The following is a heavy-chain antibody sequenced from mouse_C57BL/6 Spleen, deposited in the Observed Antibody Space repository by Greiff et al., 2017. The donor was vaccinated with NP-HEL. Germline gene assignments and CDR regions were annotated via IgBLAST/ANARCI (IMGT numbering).Heavy chain of an antibody. CDR3: ATQGLAQATSYFDD. J-gene: IGHJ2*01. D-gene: IGHD3-2*02. CDR2: IDPSDSYT. Sequence: QVQLQQPGAELVMPGASVKLSCKASGYTFTSYWMHWVKQRPGQGLEWIGEIDPSDSYTTYNQKFKGKSTLTVDKSSSTAYMQRSSLTSEDSAVYYCATQGLAQATSYFDDWGQGTTLTVSS. CDR1: GYTFTSYW. V-gene: IGHV1-69*01.